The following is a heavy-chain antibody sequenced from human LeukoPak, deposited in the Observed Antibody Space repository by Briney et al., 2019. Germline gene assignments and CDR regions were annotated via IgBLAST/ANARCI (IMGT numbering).Heavy chain of an antibody. J-gene: IGHJ4*02. D-gene: IGHD3-22*01. CDR1: GYSISSGYY. Sequence: SETLSLTXAVSGYSISSGYYWGWIREPPGKGLEWIGSIYHSGSTYYNPSLKSRVTISVDTSKNHFSLKLSSVTAADTAVYYCARGEYYYDSSGLIWGQGTLVTVSS. CDR2: IYHSGST. CDR3: ARGEYYYDSSGLI. V-gene: IGHV4-38-2*01.